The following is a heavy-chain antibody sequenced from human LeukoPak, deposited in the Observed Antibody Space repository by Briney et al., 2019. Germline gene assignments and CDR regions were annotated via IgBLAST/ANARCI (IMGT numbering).Heavy chain of an antibody. CDR2: ISYHGENK. CDR3: ARGRHSGYDYMLDS. V-gene: IGHV3-30*01. CDR1: GFSFSDFA. Sequence: GGSLRLSCVASGFSFSDFAMHWVRQAPGKGLEWVAFISYHGENKYYGESVEGRFTVSRDNSKYSLSLQMDSLRPEDTAVYYCARGRHSGYDYMLDSWGQGALVIVSS. J-gene: IGHJ4*02. D-gene: IGHD5-12*01.